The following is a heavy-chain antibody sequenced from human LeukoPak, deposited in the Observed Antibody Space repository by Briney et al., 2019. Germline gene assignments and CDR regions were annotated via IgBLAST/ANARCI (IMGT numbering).Heavy chain of an antibody. Sequence: VQPGGSLRLSCKASGFTFSTYSMNWVRQAPGKRLEWVSYIRSSGSPRYYADSVKGRFTISRDDAKSSLYLQMGNLRDEDTAVYYCVRDPDALDFWGQGTLVTVSP. J-gene: IGHJ4*02. CDR3: VRDPDALDF. CDR2: IRSSGSPR. CDR1: GFTFSTYS. V-gene: IGHV3-48*02.